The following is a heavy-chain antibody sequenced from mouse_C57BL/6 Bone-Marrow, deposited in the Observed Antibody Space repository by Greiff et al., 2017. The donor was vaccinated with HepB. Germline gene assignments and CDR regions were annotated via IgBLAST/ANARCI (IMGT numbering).Heavy chain of an antibody. CDR1: GYTFTDYE. CDR2: IDPETGGT. D-gene: IGHD1-1*01. Sequence: QVQLQQSGAELVRPGASVTLSCKASGYTFTDYEMHWVKQTPVHGLEWIGAIDPETGGTAYNQKFKGQAILTADKSTSAAYMELRSLTSEDSAVYYCTNYYYGSSLYYAMDYWGQGTSVTVSS. J-gene: IGHJ4*01. CDR3: TNYYYGSSLYYAMDY. V-gene: IGHV1-15*01.